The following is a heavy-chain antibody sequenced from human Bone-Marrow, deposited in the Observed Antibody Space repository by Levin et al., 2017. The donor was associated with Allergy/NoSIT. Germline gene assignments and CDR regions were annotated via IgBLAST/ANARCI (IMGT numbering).Heavy chain of an antibody. V-gene: IGHV3-23*01. D-gene: IGHD3-10*01. CDR1: GFTFSSYA. J-gene: IGHJ4*02. Sequence: SGGSLRLSCAASGFTFSSYAMSWVRQAPGKGLEWVSAISGSGGSTYYADSVKGRFTISRDNSKNTLYLQMNSLRAEDTAVYYCAKARRITMVQGALDYWGQGTLVTVSS. CDR2: ISGSGGST. CDR3: AKARRITMVQGALDY.